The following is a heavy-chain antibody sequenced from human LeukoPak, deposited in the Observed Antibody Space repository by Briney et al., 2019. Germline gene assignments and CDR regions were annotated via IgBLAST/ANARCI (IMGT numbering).Heavy chain of an antibody. CDR2: ISAYNGNT. V-gene: IGHV1-18*01. J-gene: IGHJ4*02. D-gene: IGHD3-22*01. CDR1: GYTFTSYG. CDR3: ARGPFYDSSGYYTFHFDY. Sequence: ASVTVSCKASGYTFTSYGISWVRQAPGQGLEWMGWISAYNGNTNYAQKLQGRVAMTTDTSTSTAYMELRSLRSDDTAVYYCARGPFYDSSGYYTFHFDYWGQGTLVTVSS.